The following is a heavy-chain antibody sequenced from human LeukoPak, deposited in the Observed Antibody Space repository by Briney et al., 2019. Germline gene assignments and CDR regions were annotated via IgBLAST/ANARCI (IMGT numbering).Heavy chain of an antibody. CDR3: AREAAAGTFYFDY. J-gene: IGHJ4*02. D-gene: IGHD6-13*01. CDR1: GDSISNYY. Sequence: SETLSLTCIVSGDSISNYYWSWIRQPAGKGLEWIGRIYTSGSTNYNPSLKSRVTMSVDTSKNQFSLKLTSVTAADTAVYYCAREAAAGTFYFDYWGQGTLVTVSS. V-gene: IGHV4-4*07. CDR2: IYTSGST.